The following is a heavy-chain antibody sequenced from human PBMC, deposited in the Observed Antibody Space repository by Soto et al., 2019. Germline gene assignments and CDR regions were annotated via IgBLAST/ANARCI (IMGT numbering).Heavy chain of an antibody. V-gene: IGHV3-74*01. J-gene: IGHJ4*02. CDR1: GFTFSRYW. CDR3: ARGAEGAYYHDY. CDR2: IKGDGSST. Sequence: VQLVESGGDLVQPGGSLRLSCAASGFTFSRYWMHWARQAPGKGLVWVSRIKGDGSSTAYADSVKGRFTISRDNAENTVSLQMNSLRDDDTAVYYCARGAEGAYYHDYWGQGTLVTVSS. D-gene: IGHD3-22*01.